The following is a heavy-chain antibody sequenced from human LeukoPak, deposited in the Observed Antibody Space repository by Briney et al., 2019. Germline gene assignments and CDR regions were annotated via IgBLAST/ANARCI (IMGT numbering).Heavy chain of an antibody. V-gene: IGHV3-9*01. CDR2: ISWNSGSI. CDR3: AYELELIPLGDQY. Sequence: PGGSLRLSCAASGFTFDDYSMHWVRQAPGKGLEWVSGISWNSGSINYADSVQGRFTISRDNAKNSLYLQMNSLRAEDTAVYYCAYELELIPLGDQYWGQGTLVTVSS. D-gene: IGHD1-1*01. J-gene: IGHJ4*02. CDR1: GFTFDDYS.